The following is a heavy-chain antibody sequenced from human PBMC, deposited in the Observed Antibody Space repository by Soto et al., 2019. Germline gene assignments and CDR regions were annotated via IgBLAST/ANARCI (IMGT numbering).Heavy chain of an antibody. D-gene: IGHD6-6*01. V-gene: IGHV4-4*02. J-gene: IGHJ2*01. CDR2: IYHSGIT. CDR3: ASQDYISSTDASFLVNGYFDL. Sequence: QMQLQESGPGLVKPSGTLSLTCGVSGGSISSSKWWTWVRQPPGKGPEWIGEIYHSGITNYNPSLTSRVTLSLDKSTNQCSLTLTSVSAADTAVYYCASQDYISSTDASFLVNGYFDLWGRGILVTVSS. CDR1: GGSISSSKW.